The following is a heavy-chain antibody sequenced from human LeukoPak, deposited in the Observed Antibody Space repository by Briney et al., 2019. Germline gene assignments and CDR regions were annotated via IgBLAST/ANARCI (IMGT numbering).Heavy chain of an antibody. CDR2: ISGFNGDT. D-gene: IGHD5-18*01. J-gene: IGHJ4*02. Sequence: GASVKVSCKASGYTFTNYGLSWVRQAPGQGLEWMGWISGFNGDTDYAQNFQGRVTMTTDTSTNTAYMELRSLPSDDTAIYFCAREGFVRDTALDYWGQGTLVTVSA. CDR3: AREGFVRDTALDY. CDR1: GYTFTNYG. V-gene: IGHV1-18*01.